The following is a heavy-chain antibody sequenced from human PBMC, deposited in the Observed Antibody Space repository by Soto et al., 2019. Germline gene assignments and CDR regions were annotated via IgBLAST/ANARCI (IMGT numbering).Heavy chain of an antibody. V-gene: IGHV3-7*03. CDR3: ARMSEAFDI. CDR1: GFTLNTYS. J-gene: IGHJ3*02. Sequence: GGSLRLSCAASGFTLNTYSMSWVRQAPGKGLEWVAGLKEDGSEKNYLESVKGRFTISRDNAKNSLSLQMNRLRPDDMAVYYCARMSEAFDIWGQGTMVTVSS. CDR2: LKEDGSEK.